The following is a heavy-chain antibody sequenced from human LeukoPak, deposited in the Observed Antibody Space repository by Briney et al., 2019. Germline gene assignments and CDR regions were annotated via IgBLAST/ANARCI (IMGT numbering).Heavy chain of an antibody. CDR3: ARATSYYDILTGYRELHN. CDR1: GGSFSGYY. D-gene: IGHD3-9*01. V-gene: IGHV4-34*01. CDR2: INHSGST. J-gene: IGHJ3*01. Sequence: SETLSLTCAVYGGSFSGYYWSWIRQPPGKGLEWIGEINHSGSTNYNPSLKSRVTISVDTSKNQFSLKLSSVTAANTAVYYCARATSYYDILTGYRELHNWGQGTMVTVSS.